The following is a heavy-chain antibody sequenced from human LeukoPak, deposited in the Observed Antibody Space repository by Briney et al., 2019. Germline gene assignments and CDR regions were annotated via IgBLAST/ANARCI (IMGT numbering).Heavy chain of an antibody. Sequence: GGSLRLSCAASGFTFSNYAMNWVRQAPGMGLEWVSAIRGSGGSIYYADSVKGRFTIPRDNSKNTLYLQINSLRTEDTAVYYCARDGYSYGFYFDYWGQGTLVTVSS. CDR3: ARDGYSYGFYFDY. CDR1: GFTFSNYA. CDR2: IRGSGGSI. V-gene: IGHV3-23*01. D-gene: IGHD5-18*01. J-gene: IGHJ4*02.